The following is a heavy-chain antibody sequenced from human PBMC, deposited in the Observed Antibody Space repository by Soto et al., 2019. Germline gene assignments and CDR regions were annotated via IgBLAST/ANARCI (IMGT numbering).Heavy chain of an antibody. CDR1: GGSISSGGYY. J-gene: IGHJ5*02. CDR2: IYYSGST. D-gene: IGHD6-6*01. CDR3: ARVVSRSEGWFDP. Sequence: SETLSLTCTVSGGSISSGGYYWSWIRQHPGKGLEWIGYIYYSGSTYYNPSLKSRVTISVDTSKNQFSLKLSSVTAADTAVYYCARVVSRSEGWFDPWGQGTLVTVSS. V-gene: IGHV4-31*03.